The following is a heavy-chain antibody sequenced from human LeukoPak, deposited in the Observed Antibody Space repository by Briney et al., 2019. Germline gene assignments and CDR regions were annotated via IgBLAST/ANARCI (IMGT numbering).Heavy chain of an antibody. J-gene: IGHJ4*02. V-gene: IGHV1-69*05. Sequence: SVKVSCKASGGTFSSYAISWVRQAPGQGLEWMGGIIPIFGTANCAQKFQGRVTITTDESTSTAYMELSSLRSEHTAVYYCAINNYYDSSGLLGYWGQGTLVTVSS. D-gene: IGHD3-22*01. CDR2: IIPIFGTA. CDR1: GGTFSSYA. CDR3: AINNYYDSSGLLGY.